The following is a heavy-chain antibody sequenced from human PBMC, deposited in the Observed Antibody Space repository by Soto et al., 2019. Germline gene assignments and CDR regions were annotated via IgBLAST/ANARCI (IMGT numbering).Heavy chain of an antibody. D-gene: IGHD5-18*01. CDR3: AKDRRDGYTTCSRCYGVDV. J-gene: IGHJ6*02. CDR2: ISNDGINK. V-gene: IGHV3-30*18. Sequence: GGSLRLSCAASGFTFSGYGMHWVRQAPGKGLEWVAVISNDGINKYYGDSVKGRFTISRDNSKNTLYLQMNSLRAEDTAVYSCAKDRRDGYTTCSRCYGVDVWGQGTTVTVSS. CDR1: GFTFSGYG.